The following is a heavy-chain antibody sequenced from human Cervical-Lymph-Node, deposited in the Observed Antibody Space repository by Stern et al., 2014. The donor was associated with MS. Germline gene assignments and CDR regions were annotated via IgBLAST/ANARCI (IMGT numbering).Heavy chain of an antibody. CDR2: IYYSGNT. CDR3: ARARVDTALHFDY. V-gene: IGHV4-59*01. Sequence: QVQLQESGPGLVKPSETLSLTCTVSGGSISSYYLSWIRQPPGKGLEWIGDIYYSGNTNYNPSLKSRVTISVDTSKNQFSLKLSSVTAADTAVYYCARARVDTALHFDYWGQGTLVTVSS. CDR1: GGSISSYY. D-gene: IGHD5-18*01. J-gene: IGHJ4*02.